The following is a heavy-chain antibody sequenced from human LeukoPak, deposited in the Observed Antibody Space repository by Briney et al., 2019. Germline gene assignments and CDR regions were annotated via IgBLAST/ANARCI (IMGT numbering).Heavy chain of an antibody. Sequence: ASVKVSCKTSGYTFSDYYIHWIRQAPGQGLEWVGWINPSGGSTSYAQKFQGRVTMTRDRSTSTVYMELRSLRCEDTAVYYCARDRLQLWLRGGYFDYWGQGTLVTLSS. V-gene: IGHV1-46*01. CDR1: GYTFSDYY. CDR3: ARDRLQLWLRGGYFDY. D-gene: IGHD5-18*01. CDR2: INPSGGST. J-gene: IGHJ4*03.